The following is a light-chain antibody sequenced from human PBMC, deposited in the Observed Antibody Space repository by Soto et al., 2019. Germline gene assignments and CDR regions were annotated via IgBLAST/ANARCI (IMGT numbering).Light chain of an antibody. CDR1: QSFLGL. V-gene: IGKV3-11*01. J-gene: IGKJ5*01. CDR2: DAY. Sequence: VLTQSPVTLSLSPGERATLSCRASQSFLGLLAWYQQKPGQAPRLLIYDAYNRATGIPPRFSGSGSGTDFTLTISSLEPEDSAVYYCQQRHMWPITFGQGTRLEIK. CDR3: QQRHMWPIT.